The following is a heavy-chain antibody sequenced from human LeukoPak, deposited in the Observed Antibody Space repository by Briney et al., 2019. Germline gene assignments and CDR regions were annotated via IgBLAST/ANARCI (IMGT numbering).Heavy chain of an antibody. V-gene: IGHV3-23*01. Sequence: GGSLRLSCAASGFTFSSYAMSWVRQAPGKGLEWVSAISGSGGSTYYADSVKGRFTISRDNSKNTLYLQMNSLRAEDAAVYYCAKGTSGSYSNYFDYWGQGTLVTVSS. D-gene: IGHD1-26*01. J-gene: IGHJ4*02. CDR3: AKGTSGSYSNYFDY. CDR2: ISGSGGST. CDR1: GFTFSSYA.